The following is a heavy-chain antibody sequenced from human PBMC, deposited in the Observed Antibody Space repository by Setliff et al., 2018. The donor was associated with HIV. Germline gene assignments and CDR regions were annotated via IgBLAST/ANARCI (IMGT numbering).Heavy chain of an antibody. J-gene: IGHJ4*02. CDR1: GGSISSSNW. Sequence: KTSETLSLTCAVSGGSISSSNWWSWVRQPPGKGLGWIGEIYHNGNTNYSPSLKNRVTMSVDNSKNQFSLMVRSVTAADTAVYYCARDWRAYGVLGSWGQGMLVTVSS. V-gene: IGHV4-4*02. D-gene: IGHD4-17*01. CDR2: IYHNGNT. CDR3: ARDWRAYGVLGS.